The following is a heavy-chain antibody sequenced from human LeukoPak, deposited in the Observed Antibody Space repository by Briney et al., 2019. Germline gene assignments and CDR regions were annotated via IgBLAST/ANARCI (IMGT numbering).Heavy chain of an antibody. J-gene: IGHJ4*02. CDR2: IIPILAIP. D-gene: IGHD2-15*01. Sequence: SVKVSCKASGGSLSSYAINWVRQAPGQGLEWMGRIIPILAIPNYAQQFQGRVTITADKSTSTAYMELRSLRSDDTAVYYCARDDSGARVVADPIDYWGQGTLVTVSS. CDR3: ARDDSGARVVADPIDY. V-gene: IGHV1-69*04. CDR1: GGSLSSYA.